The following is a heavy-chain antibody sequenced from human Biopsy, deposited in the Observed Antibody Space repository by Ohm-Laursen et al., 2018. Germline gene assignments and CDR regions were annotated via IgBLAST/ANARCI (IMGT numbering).Heavy chain of an antibody. CDR1: GGSFSTYT. V-gene: IGHV1-69*08. CDR3: ARDTLMAQHLVPGENWFDP. D-gene: IGHD3-10*01. CDR2: IIPMLGTV. Sequence: SARVSCKASGGSFSTYTISWVRQAPGQGLVWMGGIIPMLGTVQYARKLRGRVTITADKPTSTAYMELTSLTSDDTAVYYCARDTLMAQHLVPGENWFDPWGQGTLVTVSS. J-gene: IGHJ5*02.